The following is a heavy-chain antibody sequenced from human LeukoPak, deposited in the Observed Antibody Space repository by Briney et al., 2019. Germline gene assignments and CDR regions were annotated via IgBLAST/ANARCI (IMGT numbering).Heavy chain of an antibody. Sequence: PSETLSLTCAVYGGSFSGYYWSWIRQPPGKGLEWIGEINHSGSTNYNPSLKSRVTISVDTSKNQFSLKLSSVTAADTAVYYCARLTYYDYVWGRYRQKYFDYWGQGTLVTVSS. CDR1: GGSFSGYY. CDR2: INHSGST. J-gene: IGHJ4*02. CDR3: ARLTYYDYVWGRYRQKYFDY. D-gene: IGHD3-16*02. V-gene: IGHV4-34*01.